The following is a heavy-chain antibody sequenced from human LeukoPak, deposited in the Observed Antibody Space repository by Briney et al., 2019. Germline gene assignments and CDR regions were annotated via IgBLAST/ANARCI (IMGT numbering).Heavy chain of an antibody. V-gene: IGHV6-1*01. J-gene: IGHJ4*02. CDR1: GDSVSSSSSA. CDR2: AYYRSKWHI. CDR3: ARNLRPDFDY. Sequence: SQTLSLTCAISGDSVSSSSSAWSWIRQSPSRGLEWLGRAYYRSKWHIDYAVSAKSRITINPDTSKNQFFLQLNSVTPEDTAVYYCARNLRPDFDYWGQGTLVTVSS.